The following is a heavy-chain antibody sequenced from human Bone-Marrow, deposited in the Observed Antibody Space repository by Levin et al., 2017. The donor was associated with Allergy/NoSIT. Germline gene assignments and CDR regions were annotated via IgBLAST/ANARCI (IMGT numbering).Heavy chain of an antibody. D-gene: IGHD3-16*01. CDR1: GYTFTSYD. CDR2: MNPNSGNT. V-gene: IGHV1-8*01. CDR3: ARPGPGPFVSFDY. J-gene: IGHJ4*02. Sequence: GESLKISCKASGYTFTSYDINWVRQATGQGLEWMGWMNPNSGNTGYAQKFQGRVTMTRNTSISTAYMELSSLRSEDTAVYYCARPGPGPFVSFDYWGQGTLVTVSS.